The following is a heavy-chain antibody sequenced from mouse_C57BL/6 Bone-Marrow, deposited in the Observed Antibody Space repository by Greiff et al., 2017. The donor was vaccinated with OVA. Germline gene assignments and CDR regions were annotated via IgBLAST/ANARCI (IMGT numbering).Heavy chain of an antibody. V-gene: IGHV14-4*01. CDR1: GFTIKDDY. CDR3: TSYGNFDY. Sequence: EVQLVASGAELVRPGASVKLSCTASGFTIKDDYLHLVKQRPEQGLEWIGWIDPENGYTEYASKFQGTATLTADTSSNTAYLQLISLTSEDTAVYYCTSYGNFDYWGQGTTLTVSS. CDR2: IDPENGYT. J-gene: IGHJ2*01. D-gene: IGHD2-1*01.